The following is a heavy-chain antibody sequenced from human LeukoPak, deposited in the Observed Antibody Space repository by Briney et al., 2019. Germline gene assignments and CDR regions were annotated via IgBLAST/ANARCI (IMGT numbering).Heavy chain of an antibody. CDR1: GYTFTSYG. CDR2: ISAYNGNT. J-gene: IGHJ6*03. Sequence: ASVKVSCKASGYTFTSYGISWVRQAPGQGLEWMGWISAYNGNTNYAQKLQGRVTMTTDTSTSTAYMELRSLRSDDTAVYYCARLGAITGDYYYYYMDVWGKGTTVTVSS. CDR3: ARLGAITGDYYYYYMDV. V-gene: IGHV1-18*01. D-gene: IGHD7-27*01.